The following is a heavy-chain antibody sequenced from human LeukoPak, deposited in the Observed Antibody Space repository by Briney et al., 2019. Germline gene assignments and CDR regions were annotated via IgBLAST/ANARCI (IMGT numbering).Heavy chain of an antibody. D-gene: IGHD2-21*02. Sequence: PSETLSLTCTVSGASISSYYWSWIRQPPGKGLEWIGYMYYSGITKYNPSLKSRVTISVDTSKNQFSLKLSSVTAADTAVYYCARSDGGFDPWGQGTLVTVSS. J-gene: IGHJ5*02. V-gene: IGHV4-59*01. CDR1: GASISSYY. CDR2: MYYSGIT. CDR3: ARSDGGFDP.